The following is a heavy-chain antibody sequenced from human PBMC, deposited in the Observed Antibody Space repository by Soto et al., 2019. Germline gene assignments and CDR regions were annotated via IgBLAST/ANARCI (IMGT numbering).Heavy chain of an antibody. D-gene: IGHD3-10*01. CDR3: ARDKIGDYGPYRYYYCGMDV. J-gene: IGHJ6*02. Sequence: ASVKVSCKASGYTFTGYYMHWVRQAPGQGLEWLGWINPNSGGTNYAQKFQGWVTMTRDTSISTAYMELSRLRSDDTAVYYCARDKIGDYGPYRYYYCGMDVWGQGTTVTVSS. V-gene: IGHV1-2*04. CDR2: INPNSGGT. CDR1: GYTFTGYY.